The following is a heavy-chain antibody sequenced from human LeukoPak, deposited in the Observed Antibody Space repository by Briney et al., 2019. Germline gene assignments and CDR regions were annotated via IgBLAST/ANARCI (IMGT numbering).Heavy chain of an antibody. V-gene: IGHV1-2*02. D-gene: IGHD1-26*01. CDR2: INPHSGVT. Sequence: ASVKVSCKASGYTFTGYFLHWVRQAPGRGLEGMGWINPHSGVTTFPQKFQGRVTMTMDTSISTTYMELNRLRSDDTAVYYCARDQVAATSAHNFDYWGQGTLVTVSS. J-gene: IGHJ4*02. CDR3: ARDQVAATSAHNFDY. CDR1: GYTFTGYF.